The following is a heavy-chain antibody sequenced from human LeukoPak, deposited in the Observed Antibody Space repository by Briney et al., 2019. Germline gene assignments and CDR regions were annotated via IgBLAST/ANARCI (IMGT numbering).Heavy chain of an antibody. V-gene: IGHV3-48*04. Sequence: GGSLRLSCAASGFTFTSYCMVCVRQAPRKWRGWVSYIGSISSAIYNADSVEGRFTISRDNAKNSLYLQMNSLRAEDTAVYYCARHAPTSSALDYWGHGTLVTVSS. CDR2: IGSISSAI. D-gene: IGHD6-19*01. CDR3: ARHAPTSSALDY. CDR1: GFTFTSYC. J-gene: IGHJ4*01.